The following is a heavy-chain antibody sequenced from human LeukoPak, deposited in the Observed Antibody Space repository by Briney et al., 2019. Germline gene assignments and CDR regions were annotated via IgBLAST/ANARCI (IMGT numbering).Heavy chain of an antibody. Sequence: PGGSLRLSCAASGFTFSNAWMSWVRQAPGKGLEWVGRIKSKTDGGTTDYAAPVKGRFTSSRDDSKNTLYLQMNSLKTEDTAVYYCTTDILWFGETNFDYWGQGTLVTVSS. CDR2: IKSKTDGGTT. CDR1: GFTFSNAW. V-gene: IGHV3-15*01. D-gene: IGHD3-10*01. J-gene: IGHJ4*02. CDR3: TTDILWFGETNFDY.